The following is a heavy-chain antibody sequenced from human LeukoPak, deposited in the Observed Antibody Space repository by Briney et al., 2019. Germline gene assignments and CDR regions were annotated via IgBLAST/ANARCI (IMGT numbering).Heavy chain of an antibody. CDR1: GYSFTNYW. J-gene: IGHJ4*02. V-gene: IGHV5-51*01. D-gene: IGHD5-18*01. CDR2: IYPGDSDT. Sequence: GESLKISCEGSGYSFTNYWIGWVRQMPGKGLEWMGIIYPGDSDTRYNPSFQGQVTISAGKSINTAYLQWSSLKASDTAIYYCARRGYNYGFGVDYWGQGILVTVSS. CDR3: ARRGYNYGFGVDY.